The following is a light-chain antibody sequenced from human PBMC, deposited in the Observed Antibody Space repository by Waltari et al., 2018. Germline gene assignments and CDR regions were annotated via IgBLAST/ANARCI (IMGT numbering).Light chain of an antibody. Sequence: QSALTQPRSVSGSPGQSVTISCTGTSSDVGHYNYVSWYQQHPGKAPKLMISSVSQRPSGVPDRFSGSKSGNTASLTISGLQAEDEADYYCCSYAGTYTYVFGTGTKVTVL. V-gene: IGLV2-11*01. J-gene: IGLJ1*01. CDR2: SVS. CDR1: SSDVGHYNY. CDR3: CSYAGTYTYV.